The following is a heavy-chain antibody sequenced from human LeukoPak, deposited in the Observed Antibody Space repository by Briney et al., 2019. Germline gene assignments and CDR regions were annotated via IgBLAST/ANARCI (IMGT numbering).Heavy chain of an antibody. J-gene: IGHJ4*02. CDR1: GFTFSDHY. Sequence: GGSLRPACAASGFTFSDHYMDWVRQAPGKGLEWVGRTRNKANSYTTEYAASVKGRFTISRDDSKNSLYLQMNSLKTEDTAVYYCARSGVTNFDYWGQGTLVTVSS. D-gene: IGHD2-21*02. CDR3: ARSGVTNFDY. V-gene: IGHV3-72*01. CDR2: TRNKANSYTT.